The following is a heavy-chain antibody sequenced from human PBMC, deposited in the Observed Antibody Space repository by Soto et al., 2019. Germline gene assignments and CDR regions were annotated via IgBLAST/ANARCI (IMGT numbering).Heavy chain of an antibody. CDR2: IIPIFGTA. Sequence: QVQLVQSGAEVKKPGSSVKVSCKASGGTFSSYAISWVRQAPGQGLEWMGGIIPIFGTANYAQKFQGRVTITADKSTSTAYMDLSSLRSEDMAADYFSSGVLAAANKKYYLAYRGQGALVTVSS. V-gene: IGHV1-69*06. D-gene: IGHD6-13*01. CDR3: SSGVLAAANKKYYLAY. J-gene: IGHJ4*01. CDR1: GGTFSSYA.